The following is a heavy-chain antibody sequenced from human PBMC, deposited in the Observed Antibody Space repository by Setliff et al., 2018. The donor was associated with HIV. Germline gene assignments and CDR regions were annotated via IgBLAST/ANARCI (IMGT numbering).Heavy chain of an antibody. CDR2: IHSSGGTT. Sequence: SETLSLTCTVFGDSLDSDSYFWTWIRQPAGKGLEWVGHIHSSGGTTNYNPSLKSRVTLSLDKSNNRFSLSLSSATATDTAVYYCSKLSSSRYFLGAFDSWGQGTLVTVSS. V-gene: IGHV4-61*09. J-gene: IGHJ4*02. CDR3: SKLSSSRYFLGAFDS. CDR1: GDSLDSDSYF. D-gene: IGHD6-25*01.